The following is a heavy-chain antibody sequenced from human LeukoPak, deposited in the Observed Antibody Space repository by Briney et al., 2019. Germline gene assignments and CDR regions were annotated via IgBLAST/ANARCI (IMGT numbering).Heavy chain of an antibody. D-gene: IGHD3-22*01. Sequence: ASVKVSCKASGGTFSSYAISWVRQAPGQGLEWMGRIIPILGIANYAQKFQGRVTITADKSTSTAYMELSSLRSEDTAVYYCATDITYYYASSDVLGNLQFDYWGQGTPVTVSS. V-gene: IGHV1-69*04. J-gene: IGHJ4*02. CDR2: IIPILGIA. CDR3: ATDITYYYASSDVLGNLQFDY. CDR1: GGTFSSYA.